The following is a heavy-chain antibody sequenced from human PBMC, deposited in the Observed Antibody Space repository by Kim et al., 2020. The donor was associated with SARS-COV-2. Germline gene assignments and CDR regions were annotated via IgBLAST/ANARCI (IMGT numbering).Heavy chain of an antibody. V-gene: IGHV1-69*04. CDR2: IIPILDIA. J-gene: IGHJ4*02. D-gene: IGHD1-26*01. CDR3: ARGTPTYSGSSYFDD. CDR1: GGTFSSYP. Sequence: SVKVSCKASGGTFSSYPISWVRQAPGQGLEWMGRIIPILDIANYAQKFQGRVTIIADKSTSTAFMELSSLRSEDTAVYYCARGTPTYSGSSYFDDWGQGTLVIVSS.